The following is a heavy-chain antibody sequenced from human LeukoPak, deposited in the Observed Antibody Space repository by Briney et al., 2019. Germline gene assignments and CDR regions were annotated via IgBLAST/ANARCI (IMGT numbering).Heavy chain of an antibody. CDR2: IKSEGSNT. D-gene: IGHD4-17*01. CDR1: GFTFSSYW. V-gene: IGHV3-74*01. J-gene: IGHJ4*02. CDR3: ARAILTPGGATVTRYFDY. Sequence: GGSLRLSCAASGFTFSSYWMHWVRQAPGKGLVWVSRIKSEGSNTNYAGSVKGRFTISRDNAKNTLYLQMNSLRAEDTAVYYCARAILTPGGATVTRYFDYWGQGTLVTVSS.